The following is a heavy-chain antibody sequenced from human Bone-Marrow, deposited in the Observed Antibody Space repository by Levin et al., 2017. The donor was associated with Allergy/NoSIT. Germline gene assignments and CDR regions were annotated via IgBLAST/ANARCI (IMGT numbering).Heavy chain of an antibody. J-gene: IGHJ4*02. Sequence: QSGGSLRLSCSASGFTFSDCAMHWVRQAPGKGLEYVSGINDKGTTTHFADSVKGRFTISRDDPKNTLYLQMSSLRPDDTALYSCVKDLAGTYSFESWGQGTLVTVSS. CDR1: GFTFSDCA. V-gene: IGHV3-64D*06. CDR2: INDKGTTT. D-gene: IGHD3-10*01. CDR3: VKDLAGTYSFES.